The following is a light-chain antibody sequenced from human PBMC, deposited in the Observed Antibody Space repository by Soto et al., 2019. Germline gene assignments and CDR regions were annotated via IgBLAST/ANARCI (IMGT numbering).Light chain of an antibody. CDR3: SSYTSSSTGV. J-gene: IGLJ3*02. Sequence: QSVLTQPPSASGSPGQSVTISCTGTSSDVGGYDYVSWYQQHPGKAPKLMIYEVSNRPSGVSNRFSGSKSGNTASLTISGLQAEDEADYYCSSYTSSSTGVFGGGTKLTVL. V-gene: IGLV2-14*01. CDR1: SSDVGGYDY. CDR2: EVS.